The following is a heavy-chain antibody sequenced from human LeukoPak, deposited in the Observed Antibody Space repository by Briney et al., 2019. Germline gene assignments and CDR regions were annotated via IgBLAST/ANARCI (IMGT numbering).Heavy chain of an antibody. J-gene: IGHJ4*02. V-gene: IGHV4-38-2*02. CDR2: IYHSGST. CDR3: ARRDDSSGYHKIFDY. D-gene: IGHD3-22*01. CDR1: GYSISSGYY. Sequence: SETLSLTCTVSGYSISSGYYWGWIRQPPGKGLEWIGSIYHSGSTYYNPSLKSRVTISVDTSKNQSSLKLSSVTAADTAVYYCARRDDSSGYHKIFDYWGPGTLVTVSS.